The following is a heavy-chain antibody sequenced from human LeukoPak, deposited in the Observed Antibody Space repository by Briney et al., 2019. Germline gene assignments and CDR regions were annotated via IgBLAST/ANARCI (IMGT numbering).Heavy chain of an antibody. CDR1: GYTFTGYY. V-gene: IGHV1-2*02. J-gene: IGHJ5*02. D-gene: IGHD3-3*01. CDR2: INPNSGGT. Sequence: ASVKVSCKASGYTFTGYYMHWVRQAPGQGLEWMGWINPNSGGTNYAQKFQGRVTMTRDTSISTAYMELSSLRSEDTAVYYCAREVQYYDFWSAQPRGNWFDPWGQGTLVTVSS. CDR3: AREVQYYDFWSAQPRGNWFDP.